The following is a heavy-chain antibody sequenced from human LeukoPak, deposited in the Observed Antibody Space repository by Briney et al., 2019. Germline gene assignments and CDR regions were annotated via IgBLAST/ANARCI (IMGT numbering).Heavy chain of an antibody. CDR3: TRDRAGTQSWVEFDL. CDR1: GFSVSSTY. Sequence: PGGSLRLSCAASGFSVSSTYMSWVRQAPGRGLEWVSLIYTSGSTFYVDSVMGRFTISRDNSKNTLFLQMNSLRAEDSAVYYCTRDRAGTQSWVEFDLWGQGTLVTVSS. CDR2: IYTSGST. V-gene: IGHV3-66*03. D-gene: IGHD3-10*01. J-gene: IGHJ5*02.